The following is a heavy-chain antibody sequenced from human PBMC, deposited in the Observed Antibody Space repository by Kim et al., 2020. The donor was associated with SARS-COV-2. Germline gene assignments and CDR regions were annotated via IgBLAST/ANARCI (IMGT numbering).Heavy chain of an antibody. CDR1: GFTFSNAW. Sequence: GGSLRLSCAASGFTFSNAWMSWVRQAPGKGLEWVGRIKSKTDGGTTDYAAPVKGRFTISRDDSKNTLYLQMNSLKTEDTAVYYCTTVRYSSGWYPGYYYYGMDVWGQGTTVTVSS. V-gene: IGHV3-15*01. J-gene: IGHJ6*02. CDR3: TTVRYSSGWYPGYYYYGMDV. D-gene: IGHD6-19*01. CDR2: IKSKTDGGTT.